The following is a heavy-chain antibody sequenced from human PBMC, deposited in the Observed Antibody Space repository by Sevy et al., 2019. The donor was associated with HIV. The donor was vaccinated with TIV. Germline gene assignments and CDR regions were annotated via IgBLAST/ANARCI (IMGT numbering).Heavy chain of an antibody. CDR3: ANAYSGSYSHSYLYALDV. CDR1: GFSFSYYG. CDR2: ISHDGINE. J-gene: IGHJ6*02. V-gene: IGHV3-30*18. Sequence: GGSLRLSCIGSGFSFSYYGIHWVRQAPGKGLDWVALISHDGINEYYADSVKGRFTISRDNSKNTVYLEMNSLRNEDTAIYSFANAYSGSYSHSYLYALDVWGQGTTVTVSS. D-gene: IGHD1-26*01.